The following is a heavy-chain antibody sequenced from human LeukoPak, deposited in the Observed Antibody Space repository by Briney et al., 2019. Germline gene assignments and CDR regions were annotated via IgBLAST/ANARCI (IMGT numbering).Heavy chain of an antibody. D-gene: IGHD4-11*01. J-gene: IGHJ6*03. Sequence: SETLSLTCTVSGGSFSSYYWSWIRQPAGKGLEWIGRIYTSGSTNYNPSLKSRVTISVDKSKNQFSLKLSSVTAADTAVYYCATTTVTTEYYYYYYMDVWGKGTTVTVSS. CDR1: GGSFSSYY. CDR3: ATTTVTTEYYYYYYMDV. V-gene: IGHV4-4*07. CDR2: IYTSGST.